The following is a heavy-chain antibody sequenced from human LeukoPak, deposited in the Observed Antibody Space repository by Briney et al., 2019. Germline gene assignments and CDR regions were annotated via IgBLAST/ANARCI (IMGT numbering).Heavy chain of an antibody. CDR1: GGTFSSYA. V-gene: IGHV1-69*04. J-gene: IGHJ6*02. D-gene: IGHD3-10*01. CDR2: IIPILGIA. CDR3: ARDPGDYYYYYGMDV. Sequence: ASVKVSCKASGGTFSSYAISWVRQAPGQGLEWMGRIIPILGIANYAQKFQGRVTITADKSTSTAYMELSGLRSEDTAVYYCARDPGDYYYYYGMDVWGQGTTVTVSS.